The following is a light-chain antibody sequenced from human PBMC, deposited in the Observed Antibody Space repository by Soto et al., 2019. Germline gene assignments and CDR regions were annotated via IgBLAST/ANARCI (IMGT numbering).Light chain of an antibody. CDR1: QGIGNY. Sequence: DIQMTQSPSSLAASVGNRVTISCRASQGIGNYLAWYQQKPGKVPKLLIYGAFTLQSGVSSRFTGSGSGTDFTLTISSLQPEDVATYYCQSYNWFPITFGPGTKVHIK. J-gene: IGKJ3*01. CDR3: QSYNWFPIT. V-gene: IGKV1-27*01. CDR2: GAF.